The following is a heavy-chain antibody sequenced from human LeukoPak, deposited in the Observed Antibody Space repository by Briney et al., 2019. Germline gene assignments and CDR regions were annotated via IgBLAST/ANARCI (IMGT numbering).Heavy chain of an antibody. Sequence: SETLSLTCAVYGGSFSGYYWSWIRQPPGKGLEWIGEINHSGSTNYNPSLKSRVTISVDTSKNQFSLKLSSVTAADTAVYYCARRRYDASGYYPSRGRYFDYWGQGTLAAVSS. V-gene: IGHV4-34*01. CDR1: GGSFSGYY. J-gene: IGHJ4*02. CDR3: ARRRYDASGYYPSRGRYFDY. D-gene: IGHD3-22*01. CDR2: INHSGST.